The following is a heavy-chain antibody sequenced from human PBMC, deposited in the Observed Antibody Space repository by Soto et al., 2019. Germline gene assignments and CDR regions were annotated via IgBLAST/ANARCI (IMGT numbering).Heavy chain of an antibody. CDR3: ARAQYYDRWYFDY. CDR1: GFPFSSSA. Sequence: GSLRPSCAASGFPFSSSAMHWVRQAPGKGLEWVAVIWYDGSKQYYVDSVKGRFTISRDTSKSTLYLQMNSLRPEDTAVYYCARAQYYDRWYFDYWGQGT. J-gene: IGHJ4*02. CDR2: IWYDGSKQ. D-gene: IGHD3-16*01. V-gene: IGHV3-33*01.